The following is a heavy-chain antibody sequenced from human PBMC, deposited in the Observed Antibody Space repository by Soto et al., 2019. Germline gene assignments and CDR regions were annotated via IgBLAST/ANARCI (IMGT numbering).Heavy chain of an antibody. CDR2: ISAYNGNT. J-gene: IGHJ5*02. V-gene: IGHV1-18*01. CDR3: ARVGRVAAAGTPSSRYWFDP. Sequence: QVQLVQSGAEVKKPGASVKVSCKASGYTFTSYGISWVRQAPGQGLEWMGWISAYNGNTNYAQKLQGRVTMTTDTSTRTAYMEVRSLRGDDTAVYYWARVGRVAAAGTPSSRYWFDPWGQGTLVTVSS. CDR1: GYTFTSYG. D-gene: IGHD6-13*01.